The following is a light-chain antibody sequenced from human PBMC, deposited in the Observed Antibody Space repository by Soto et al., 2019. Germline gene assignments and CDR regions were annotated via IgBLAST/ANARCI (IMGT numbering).Light chain of an antibody. CDR2: DAS. J-gene: IGKJ4*01. CDR3: QPLKSYSLT. CDR1: QSIGSW. Sequence: DIQMTQSPSTLSASIGDRVTITCRASQSIGSWLAWYQQKPGKAPKLLIYDASSLQSGVPSRFSGSGSGTEFTLTISSLQPDDFATYYCQPLKSYSLTFGGGTKVEIK. V-gene: IGKV1-5*01.